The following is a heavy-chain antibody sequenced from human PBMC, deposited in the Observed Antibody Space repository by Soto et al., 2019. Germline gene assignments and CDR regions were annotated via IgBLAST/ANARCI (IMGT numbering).Heavy chain of an antibody. Sequence: PGGSLRLSCAASGFTFRTYSMSWVRQAPGRGLEWVSSISSSSSNMYYADSVRGRFAISRVNAKNSLYLEMNSLRAEDTAVYYCARPHSSGYYYILGYFDFWGQGTLVTVS. J-gene: IGHJ4*02. CDR3: ARPHSSGYYYILGYFDF. CDR1: GFTFRTYS. CDR2: ISSSSSNM. D-gene: IGHD3-22*01. V-gene: IGHV3-21*01.